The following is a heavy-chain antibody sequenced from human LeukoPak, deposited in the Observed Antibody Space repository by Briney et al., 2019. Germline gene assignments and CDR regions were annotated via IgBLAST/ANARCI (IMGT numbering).Heavy chain of an antibody. D-gene: IGHD2-2*01. V-gene: IGHV1-18*04. Sequence: ASVKVSCKASGYTFTSYGISWVRQAPGQGLDWMAGISDYNGNTNYAQKLQGRVTMTTDTCTSTAYMELRSLSSDDTAVYDCARGSPGVGYCSSTSCYWFGPWGQGTLVTVST. J-gene: IGHJ5*02. CDR3: ARGSPGVGYCSSTSCYWFGP. CDR2: ISDYNGNT. CDR1: GYTFTSYG.